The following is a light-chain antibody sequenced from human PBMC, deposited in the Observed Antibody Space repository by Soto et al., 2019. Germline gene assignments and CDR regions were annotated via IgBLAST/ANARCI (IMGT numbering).Light chain of an antibody. J-gene: IGKJ2*01. Sequence: DIQMTQSPSTLSASVGDTVSITCRASLSISSWLAGYQQKPGKAPKILMYEASNLKSEVPSRFSGSGSGTDFTLTINGLQPDDFATYYCQQYDRFPYSFGPGTRLEIK. CDR2: EAS. CDR1: LSISSW. CDR3: QQYDRFPYS. V-gene: IGKV1-5*03.